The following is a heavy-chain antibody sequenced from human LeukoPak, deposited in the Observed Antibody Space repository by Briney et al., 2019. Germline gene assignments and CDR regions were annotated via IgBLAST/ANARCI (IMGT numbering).Heavy chain of an antibody. CDR2: IYYSGTT. V-gene: IGHV4-59*01. D-gene: IGHD4-17*01. CDR1: GASIGDYF. CDR3: ARHDYGDYFDY. J-gene: IGHJ4*02. Sequence: SETLSLTCVVSGASIGDYFWSWIRQPPGKGLEWIGYIYYSGTTNYNPSLNSRVTMSLDTSKNQFSLKLSSVIAADTAVYYCARHDYGDYFDYWGQGTLVTVSS.